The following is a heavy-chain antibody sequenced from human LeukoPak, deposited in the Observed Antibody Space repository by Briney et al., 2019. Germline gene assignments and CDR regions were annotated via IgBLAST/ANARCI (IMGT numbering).Heavy chain of an antibody. D-gene: IGHD1-14*01. V-gene: IGHV4-38-2*01. CDR1: GYSISSGYY. J-gene: IGHJ6*03. CDR3: ARLNLTYYYYYMDV. Sequence: SETLSLTCAVSGYSISSGYYWGWIRQPPGKGLEWIGSIHHSGSTYYSPSLKSRVTISVDTSKNQFSLKLSSVTAADTAVYYCARLNLTYYYYYMDVWGKGTTVTVSS. CDR2: IHHSGST.